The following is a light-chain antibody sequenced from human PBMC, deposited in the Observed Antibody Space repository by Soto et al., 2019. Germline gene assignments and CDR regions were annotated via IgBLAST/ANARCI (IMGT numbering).Light chain of an antibody. Sequence: VLTQPASVFGSPGQSITFSCTGTSSDVGGYNFVSWYQQHPGKAPKLMIYEVSSRPSGVSNRFSGSKSGNTASLTISGLQPEDEADYYCSSYTTSTTVVFGTGTKV. CDR3: SSYTTSTTVV. CDR2: EVS. J-gene: IGLJ1*01. V-gene: IGLV2-14*03. CDR1: SSDVGGYNF.